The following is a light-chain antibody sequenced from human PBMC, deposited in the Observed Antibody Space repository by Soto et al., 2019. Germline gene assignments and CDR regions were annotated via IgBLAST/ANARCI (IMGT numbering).Light chain of an antibody. CDR3: QQYNNWPPWT. CDR2: GAS. Sequence: EIVMTQSPATLSVSPGETATLSCRASQYVSNKVAWYQQKPGQAPSLLILGASTRATGVPARFSGSGSGTDFTLTISSLQSEDFAVYYCQQYNNWPPWTFGQGAKVDIK. V-gene: IGKV3-15*01. CDR1: QYVSNK. J-gene: IGKJ1*01.